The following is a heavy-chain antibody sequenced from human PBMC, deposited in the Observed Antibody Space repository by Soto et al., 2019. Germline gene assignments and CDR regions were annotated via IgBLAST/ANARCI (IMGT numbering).Heavy chain of an antibody. CDR1: GFTFSSYW. CDR2: IKQDGSEK. CDR3: ARGDGYSYGFDY. D-gene: IGHD5-18*01. J-gene: IGHJ4*02. Sequence: EVQLVESGGGLVQPGGSLRLSCAASGFTFSSYWMSWVRQAPGKGLECVANIKQDGSEKYYVDSVKGRFTTSRDKAKNSLYLQMNSLRAEDTAVYYCARGDGYSYGFDYWGQGTLVTVSS. V-gene: IGHV3-7*04.